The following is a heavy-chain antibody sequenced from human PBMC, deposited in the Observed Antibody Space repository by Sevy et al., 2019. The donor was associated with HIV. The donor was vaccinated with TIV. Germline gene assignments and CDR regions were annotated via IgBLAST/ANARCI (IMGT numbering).Heavy chain of an antibody. V-gene: IGHV3-23*01. CDR1: GFTFNTYA. J-gene: IGHJ6*03. D-gene: IGHD2-21*02. Sequence: GGSLRLSCVASGFTFNTYAMNWVRQAPGKGLEWVSSINDRGVTTYYADSVGGRFTISRDNSKNTLYLQMSSLRAEDTAVYYCAKALSLTARYYYYYMDVWGKGTTVTVSS. CDR3: AKALSLTARYYYYYMDV. CDR2: INDRGVTT.